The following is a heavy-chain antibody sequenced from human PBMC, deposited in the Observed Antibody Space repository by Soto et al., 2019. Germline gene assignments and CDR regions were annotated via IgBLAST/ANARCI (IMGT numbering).Heavy chain of an antibody. J-gene: IGHJ3*02. V-gene: IGHV4-30-4*01. CDR3: ARDLAYCSGGSCYSRRENAFDI. CDR1: GGSISSGDDY. D-gene: IGHD2-15*01. Sequence: PSETLSLTCTVSGGSISSGDDYWSLIRQHPGKGLEWIGYIYYSGSTYYNPSLKSRVTIPVDTSKNQCSLKLSSVTAADTAVYYCARDLAYCSGGSCYSRRENAFDIWGQGTMVTVSS. CDR2: IYYSGST.